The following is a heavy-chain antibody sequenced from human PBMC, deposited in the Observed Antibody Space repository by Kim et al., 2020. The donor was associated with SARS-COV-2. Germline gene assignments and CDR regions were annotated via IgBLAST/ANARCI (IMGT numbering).Heavy chain of an antibody. V-gene: IGHV1-3*01. CDR3: LGGYYFDY. J-gene: IGHJ4*02. CDR2: GNGDT. Sequence: GNGDTIYSQKFQGRVTFTTDTSASTGYMELSSLTSEDSAVYYCLGGYYFDYWGQGTLVPVSS. D-gene: IGHD2-15*01.